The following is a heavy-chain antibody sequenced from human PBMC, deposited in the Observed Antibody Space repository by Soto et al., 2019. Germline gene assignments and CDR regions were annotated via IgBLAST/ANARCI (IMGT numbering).Heavy chain of an antibody. CDR2: IYYSGST. J-gene: IGHJ4*02. D-gene: IGHD2-2*02. V-gene: IGHV4-61*01. CDR3: ARFCISTSCYNYFDY. Sequence: QVQLQESGPGLVKPSETLSLTCTVSGGSVSSGSYYWSWIRQPPGKGLEWIGYIYYSGSTNYNPSLKSRVTLSVDPSNNHVSVKLSAVTPADTAVYYCARFCISTSCYNYFDYWGQGTLVTVSS. CDR1: GGSVSSGSYY.